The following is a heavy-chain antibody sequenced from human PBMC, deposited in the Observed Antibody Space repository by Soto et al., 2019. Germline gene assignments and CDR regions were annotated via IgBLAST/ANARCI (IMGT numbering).Heavy chain of an antibody. V-gene: IGHV5-51*01. J-gene: IGHJ6*02. CDR3: ARHVAERSGWLDYYYYGMDV. CDR2: IFPGDSDT. D-gene: IGHD6-19*01. Sequence: PGESLKISCKGSGYSFTSYWIGWVRQMPGKGLEWMGIIFPGDSDTRYSPSFQGQVTISADKSISTAYLQWSSLKASDTAMYYCARHVAERSGWLDYYYYGMDVWGQGTTVTVSS. CDR1: GYSFTSYW.